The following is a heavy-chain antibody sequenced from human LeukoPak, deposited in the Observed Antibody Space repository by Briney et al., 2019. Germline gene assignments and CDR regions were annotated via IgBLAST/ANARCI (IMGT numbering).Heavy chain of an antibody. CDR1: GFTFSSYA. Sequence: GGSLRLSCAASGFTFSSYAMHWVRQAPGKGLEWVAVISYDGSNKYYADSVKGRFTISRDNSKNTLYLQMNSLRAEDTAVYYCAKDGDSSGWYGGMDVWGQGTTVTVSS. V-gene: IGHV3-30-3*01. CDR2: ISYDGSNK. J-gene: IGHJ6*02. D-gene: IGHD6-19*01. CDR3: AKDGDSSGWYGGMDV.